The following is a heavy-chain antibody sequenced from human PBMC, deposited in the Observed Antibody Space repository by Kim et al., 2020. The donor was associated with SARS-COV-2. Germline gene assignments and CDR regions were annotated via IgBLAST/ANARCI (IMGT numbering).Heavy chain of an antibody. Sequence: SETLSLTCSVFGGSISGYYWSWIRQSPDKGLEYIGFVFYSGITDYNPSFTNRVSMSFDTSKNHFSLKLNSVTAADTAVDYCARGAITLMGKSHFDPWGQG. J-gene: IGHJ5*02. CDR1: GGSISGYY. CDR3: ARGAITLMGKSHFDP. V-gene: IGHV4-59*01. CDR2: VFYSGIT. D-gene: IGHD1-20*01.